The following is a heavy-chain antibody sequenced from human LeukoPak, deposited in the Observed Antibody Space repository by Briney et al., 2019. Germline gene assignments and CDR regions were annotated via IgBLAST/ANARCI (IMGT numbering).Heavy chain of an antibody. Sequence: GGPLRLSCAASGFTVSKNYMSWVRQAPGKGLDWISVINSGGSTYYADSVKGRFTISRDSSKNTLYLQMNSLRAEDTAVYYCARPGGYWGQGTLVTVSS. CDR2: INSGGST. J-gene: IGHJ4*02. V-gene: IGHV3-66*04. CDR1: GFTVSKNY. D-gene: IGHD3-16*01. CDR3: ARPGGY.